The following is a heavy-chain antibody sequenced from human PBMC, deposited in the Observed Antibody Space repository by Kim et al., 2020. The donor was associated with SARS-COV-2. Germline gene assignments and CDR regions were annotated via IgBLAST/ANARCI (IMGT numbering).Heavy chain of an antibody. D-gene: IGHD3-22*01. CDR1: GGSISSSSYY. CDR3: ARHPTLIRGDWFDP. Sequence: SETLSLTCTVSGGSISSSSYYWGWIRQPPGKGLEWIGSIYYSGSTYYNPSLKSRVTISVDTSKNQFSLKLSSVTAADTAVYYCARHPTLIRGDWFDPWGQGTLVTVSS. CDR2: IYYSGST. V-gene: IGHV4-39*01. J-gene: IGHJ5*02.